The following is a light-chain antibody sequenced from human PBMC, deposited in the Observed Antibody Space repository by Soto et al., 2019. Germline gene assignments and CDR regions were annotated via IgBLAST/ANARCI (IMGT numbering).Light chain of an antibody. J-gene: IGLJ3*02. CDR2: EVS. CDR3: CSYAGSSTPNWV. CDR1: SSDVGSYNL. Sequence: QLVLTQPASVSGSPGQSITISCTGTSSDVGSYNLVSWYQQHPGKAPKLMIYEVSKRPSGVSNRFSGSKSGNTASRTISGLQAEDEADYYCCSYAGSSTPNWVFGGGTQLTVL. V-gene: IGLV2-23*02.